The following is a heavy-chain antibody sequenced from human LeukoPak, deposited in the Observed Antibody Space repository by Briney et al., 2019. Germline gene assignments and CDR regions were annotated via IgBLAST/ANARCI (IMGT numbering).Heavy chain of an antibody. J-gene: IGHJ4*02. Sequence: SVKVSCKASGGTFSSYAISWVRQAPGQGLEWMGRIIPILGIANYAQKFQGRVTITADKSTSTAYMELSSLRSEDTAVYYCARRYYDSSGYYNWGQGTLVTVSS. D-gene: IGHD3-22*01. V-gene: IGHV1-69*04. CDR1: GGTFSSYA. CDR3: ARRYYDSSGYYN. CDR2: IIPILGIA.